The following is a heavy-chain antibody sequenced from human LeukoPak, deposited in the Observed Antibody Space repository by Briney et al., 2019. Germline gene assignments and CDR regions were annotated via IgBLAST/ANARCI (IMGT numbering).Heavy chain of an antibody. J-gene: IGHJ4*02. V-gene: IGHV3-53*01. CDR3: ARDEPGYCSGGSCYEMGDY. CDR1: GFTVSSNY. D-gene: IGHD2-15*01. Sequence: AGSLRLSCAASGFTVSSNYMSWVRQAPGKGLEWVSVLYSGGRTYYADSVKGRFTISRDNSKNTLYLQMNSLRAEDTAVYYCARDEPGYCSGGSCYEMGDYWGQGTLVTVSS. CDR2: LYSGGRT.